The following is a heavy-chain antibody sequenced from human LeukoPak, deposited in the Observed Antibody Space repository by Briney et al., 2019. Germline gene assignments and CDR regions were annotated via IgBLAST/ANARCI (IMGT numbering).Heavy chain of an antibody. CDR2: IYHSGST. CDR1: GYSISSGYY. Sequence: SETLSLTCAVSGYSISSGYYWGWIRQPPGKGLEWIGSIYHSGSTYYNPSLKSRVTISVDTSKNQFSLKLSSVTAADTAVYYCARGVVVVPAARGAFDIWGQGTMVTVSS. J-gene: IGHJ3*02. CDR3: ARGVVVVPAARGAFDI. D-gene: IGHD2-2*01. V-gene: IGHV4-38-2*01.